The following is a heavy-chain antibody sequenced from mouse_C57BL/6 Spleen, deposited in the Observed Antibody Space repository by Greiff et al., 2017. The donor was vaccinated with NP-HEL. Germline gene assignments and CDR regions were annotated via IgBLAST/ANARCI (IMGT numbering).Heavy chain of an antibody. Sequence: VQLQQSGPELVKPGASVKISCKASGYAFSSSWMNWVKQRPGKGLEWIGRIYPGDGDTNYNGKFNGKATLTADKSSSTAYMQLSSLTSEDSAVYFCAIAYYSNPGFDYWGQGTTLTVSS. V-gene: IGHV1-82*01. CDR1: GYAFSSSW. D-gene: IGHD2-5*01. CDR3: AIAYYSNPGFDY. J-gene: IGHJ2*01. CDR2: IYPGDGDT.